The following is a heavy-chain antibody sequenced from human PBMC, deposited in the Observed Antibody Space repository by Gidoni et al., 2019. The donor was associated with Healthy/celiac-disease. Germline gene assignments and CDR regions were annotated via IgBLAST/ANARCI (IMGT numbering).Heavy chain of an antibody. Sequence: QVQLQESGPGLVKPSQTLSLTCTVSGCSTSSGDSYWSWIRQPPGKGLEWIGYIYYSGSTYYNPSLKSRVTISVDTSKNQFSLKLSSVTAADTAVYYCARAPGDYGDYGWFDPWGQGTLVTVSS. CDR3: ARAPGDYGDYGWFDP. V-gene: IGHV4-30-4*01. CDR1: GCSTSSGDSY. D-gene: IGHD4-17*01. CDR2: IYYSGST. J-gene: IGHJ5*02.